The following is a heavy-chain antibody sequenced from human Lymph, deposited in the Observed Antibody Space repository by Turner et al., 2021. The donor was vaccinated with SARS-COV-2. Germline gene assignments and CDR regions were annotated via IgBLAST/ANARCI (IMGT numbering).Heavy chain of an antibody. J-gene: IGHJ4*02. CDR1: GFTFSSYA. CDR3: AKDPNWYILSAVDY. CDR2: IGNSGGST. V-gene: IGHV3-23*01. Sequence: EVQLLESGGGLVQPGGSLRLSCAASGFTFSSYAMSWVRQATGKGLEWISTIGNSGGSTYYADSGKCRFTISRDNTKNTLYLQMNSLGAEDTALYYCAKDPNWYILSAVDYWGQGTLVTVSS. D-gene: IGHD1-1*01.